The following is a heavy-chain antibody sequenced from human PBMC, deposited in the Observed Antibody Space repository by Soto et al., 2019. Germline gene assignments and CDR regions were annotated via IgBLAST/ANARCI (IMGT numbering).Heavy chain of an antibody. J-gene: IGHJ6*02. V-gene: IGHV4-34*01. CDR1: GGSFSGYY. CDR2: INHSGST. D-gene: IGHD4-17*01. Sequence: QVQLQQWGAGLLKPSETLSLTCAVYGGSFSGYYWSWIRQPPGKGLEWIGEINHSGSTNYNPSLKSRVTISVDTSKNQFSLKLSSVTAADTAVYYCARDLRPPRRGGYGDHYYYYGMDVWGQGTTVTVSS. CDR3: ARDLRPPRRGGYGDHYYYYGMDV.